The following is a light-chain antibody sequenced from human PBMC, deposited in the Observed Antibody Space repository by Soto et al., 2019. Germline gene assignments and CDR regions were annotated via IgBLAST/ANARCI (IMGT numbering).Light chain of an antibody. CDR3: ATWDDSLSGPVV. J-gene: IGLJ2*01. V-gene: IGLV1-47*01. Sequence: QAVVTQPPSASGTPGQRVTISCSGSNSNIGNNYVYWYQQVPGTAPTLLIQRNNQRPSGVPDRFSGSKSGTSASLAISGLRSEDEADYYCATWDDSLSGPVVFGGGTKLTVL. CDR1: NSNIGNNY. CDR2: RNN.